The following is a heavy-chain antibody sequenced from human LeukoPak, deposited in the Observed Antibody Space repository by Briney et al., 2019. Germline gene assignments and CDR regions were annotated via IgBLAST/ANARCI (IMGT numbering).Heavy chain of an antibody. Sequence: ASVKVSCKASGYTFTSYGISWVRQAPGQGLEWMGWISAYNGNTNYAQKLQGRVTMTTDTSTSTAYMELRSLRSDDTAVYYCARRIQLWSDRGYYFDYWGQGTLVTVSS. CDR2: ISAYNGNT. J-gene: IGHJ4*02. CDR1: GYTFTSYG. CDR3: ARRIQLWSDRGYYFDY. D-gene: IGHD5-18*01. V-gene: IGHV1-18*01.